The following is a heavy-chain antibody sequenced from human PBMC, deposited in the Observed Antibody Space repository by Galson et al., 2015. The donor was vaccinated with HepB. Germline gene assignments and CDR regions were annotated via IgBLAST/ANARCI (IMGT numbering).Heavy chain of an antibody. CDR1: GYTFTSYA. D-gene: IGHD2-21*02. Sequence: SVKVSCKASGYTFTSYAMHWVRQAPGQRLEWMGWINAGNGNTKYSQKFQGRVTITRDASASTAYMELSSLRSEDTAVYYCAREYVVVTALGSSDYWGQGTLVTVSS. CDR2: INAGNGNT. J-gene: IGHJ4*02. CDR3: AREYVVVTALGSSDY. V-gene: IGHV1-3*01.